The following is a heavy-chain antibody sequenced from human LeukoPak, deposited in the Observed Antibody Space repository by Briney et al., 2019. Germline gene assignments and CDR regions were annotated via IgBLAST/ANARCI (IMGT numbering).Heavy chain of an antibody. CDR2: ISWNSGSI. V-gene: IGHV3-9*01. Sequence: PGGSLRLSCAASGFTFSSYAMHWVRQAPGKGLEWVSGISWNSGSIGYADSVKGRFTISRDNAKNSLYLQMNSLRAEDTALYYCAKDLDYYGMDVWGQGTTVTVSS. CDR1: GFTFSSYA. CDR3: AKDLDYYGMDV. J-gene: IGHJ6*02.